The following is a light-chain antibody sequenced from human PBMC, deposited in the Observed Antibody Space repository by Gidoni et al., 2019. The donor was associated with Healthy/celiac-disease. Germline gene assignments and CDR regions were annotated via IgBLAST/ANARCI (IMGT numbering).Light chain of an antibody. CDR3: SSYAGSNNVV. CDR1: SSDVGGYNY. V-gene: IGLV2-8*01. CDR2: EVS. Sequence: SALTQPPSASASPGQSVTISCTGTSSDVGGYNYVSWYQQHPGKAPKLMIYEVSKRPSGVPDRFSGSKSGNTASLTVSGLQAEDEADYYCSSYAGSNNVVFGGGTKLTVL. J-gene: IGLJ2*01.